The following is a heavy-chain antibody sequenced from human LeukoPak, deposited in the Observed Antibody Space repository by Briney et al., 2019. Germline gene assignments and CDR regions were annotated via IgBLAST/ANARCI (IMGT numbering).Heavy chain of an antibody. CDR1: GGSISSSSYY. CDR3: ARDYSRGSQTSH. Sequence: SETLSLTCTVSGGSISSSSYYWGWIRQPPGKGLGWIGSIYYSGSTYYNPSLKSRVTISVDTSKNQFSLKLSSVTAADTAVYYCARDYSRGSQTSHWGQGTLVTVSS. V-gene: IGHV4-39*07. CDR2: IYYSGST. J-gene: IGHJ4*02. D-gene: IGHD1-26*01.